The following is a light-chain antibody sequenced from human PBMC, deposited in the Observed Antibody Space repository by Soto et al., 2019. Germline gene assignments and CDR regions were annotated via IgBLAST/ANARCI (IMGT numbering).Light chain of an antibody. CDR3: QQYDRYPYS. J-gene: IGKJ2*01. Sequence: DIQMTQSTSTLSASVGDSVTITCRASQSITIWLAWYQQKPGKAPKLLIYDASSLEGGVPSRFSGSGSGTEFTLTISSLQPDDFATYYCQQYDRYPYSFGQGTKVDIK. V-gene: IGKV1-5*01. CDR1: QSITIW. CDR2: DAS.